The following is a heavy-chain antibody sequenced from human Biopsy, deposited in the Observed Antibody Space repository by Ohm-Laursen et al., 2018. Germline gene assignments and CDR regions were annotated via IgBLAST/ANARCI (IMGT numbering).Heavy chain of an antibody. CDR1: GGSFTGHY. Sequence: SETLSLTCTVSGGSFTGHYWSWIRQPPGKGLEWIGHISYTGYTSYNASLKSRVTISVDTSRNHFSLRLSPLTAADTAVYYCASAGYNPDWNFDLWGRGTRVTVSS. CDR3: ASAGYNPDWNFDL. D-gene: IGHD5-24*01. CDR2: ISYTGYT. J-gene: IGHJ2*01. V-gene: IGHV4-59*11.